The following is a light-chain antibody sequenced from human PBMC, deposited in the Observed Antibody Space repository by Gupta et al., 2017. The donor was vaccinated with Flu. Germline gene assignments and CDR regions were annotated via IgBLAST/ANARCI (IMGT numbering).Light chain of an antibody. CDR2: DAS. V-gene: IGKV3-11*01. Sequence: ATLSVSPGERATLSCRARQSVDKSLAWYQQKPGQAPRLIISDASNRATGIPARFSGSGSGTEFTLTISSREPEDFAAYYCQQYDNWPPITFGRGTKVEI. J-gene: IGKJ4*01. CDR3: QQYDNWPPIT. CDR1: QSVDKS.